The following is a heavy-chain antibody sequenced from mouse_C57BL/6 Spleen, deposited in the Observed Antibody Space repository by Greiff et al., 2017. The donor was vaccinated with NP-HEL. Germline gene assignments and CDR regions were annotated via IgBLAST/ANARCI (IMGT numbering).Heavy chain of an antibody. D-gene: IGHD2-12*01. V-gene: IGHV3-6*01. CDR3: ARGGRRGDWYFDV. CDR1: GYSITSGYY. CDR2: ISYDGSN. Sequence: EVQLQESGPGLVKPSQSLSLTCSVTGYSITSGYYWNWIRQFPGNKLEWMGYISYDGSNNYNPSLKNRISITRDTSKNQFFLKLNSVTTEDTATYYCARGGRRGDWYFDVWGTGTTVTVSS. J-gene: IGHJ1*03.